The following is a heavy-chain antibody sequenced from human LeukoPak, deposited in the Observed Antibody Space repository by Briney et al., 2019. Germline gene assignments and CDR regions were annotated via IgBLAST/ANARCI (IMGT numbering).Heavy chain of an antibody. J-gene: IGHJ4*02. CDR2: ISNDGSDL. V-gene: IGHV3-74*01. CDR3: ARDQGGRGPTKVDY. CDR1: GFTSSRSW. D-gene: IGHD5-12*01. Sequence: GGSLRLSCAASGFTSSRSWMHWVRHSPEKGLVWVSRISNDGSDLRYSDSVRGRFTISRDNAKNTLYLQMNSLRAEDTAVYYCARDQGGRGPTKVDYWGQGTLVNVSS.